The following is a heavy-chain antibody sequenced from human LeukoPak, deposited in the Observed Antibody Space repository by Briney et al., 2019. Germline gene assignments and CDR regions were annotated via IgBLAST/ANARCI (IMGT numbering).Heavy chain of an antibody. J-gene: IGHJ3*02. Sequence: PGGSLRLSCAASGFTFSSYAMSWVRQAPGKGLEWVSAISGSGGSTYYADSVKGRFTISRDNSKNTLYLQMNSLRAEDTAVYYCARDLITFGGVIVLDAFGIWGQGTMVTVSS. D-gene: IGHD3-16*02. CDR2: ISGSGGST. CDR1: GFTFSSYA. CDR3: ARDLITFGGVIVLDAFGI. V-gene: IGHV3-23*01.